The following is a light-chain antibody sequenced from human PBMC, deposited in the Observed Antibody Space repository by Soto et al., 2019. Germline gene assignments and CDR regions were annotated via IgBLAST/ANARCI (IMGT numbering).Light chain of an antibody. V-gene: IGLV2-8*01. J-gene: IGLJ2*01. CDR1: SSDVGGYNF. CDR3: SSYAGSNIVV. Sequence: QSALTQPPSASGSPGQSVTISCTGTSSDVGGYNFVSWYQQHPGKAPKLMIYEVSERPSGVPDRFSGSKSGNTASLTVSGLQAEDEADYYCSSYAGSNIVVFGGRTKLTVL. CDR2: EVS.